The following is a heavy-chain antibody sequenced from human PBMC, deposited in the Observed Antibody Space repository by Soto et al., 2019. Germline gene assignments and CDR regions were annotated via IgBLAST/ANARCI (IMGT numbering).Heavy chain of an antibody. CDR3: TKSSGGSSSVGMDY. CDR1: GFIFKKYA. J-gene: IGHJ4*02. CDR2: ITRDGYNK. Sequence: GGSLRLSCAGSGFIFKKYALNWVRQAPGKGLEWVASITRDGYNKYYADSVKGRFTISRDNSRDTLSLQMTALTIEDSSVYYCTKSSGGSSSVGMDYWGQGTRVTVSS. V-gene: IGHV3-30*04. D-gene: IGHD6-6*01.